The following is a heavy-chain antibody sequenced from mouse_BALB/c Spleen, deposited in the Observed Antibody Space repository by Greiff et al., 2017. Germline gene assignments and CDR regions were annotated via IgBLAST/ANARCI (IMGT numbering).Heavy chain of an antibody. CDR2: IYPGNSDT. J-gene: IGHJ4*01. Sequence: VQLKQSGTVLARPGASVKMSCKASGYSFTSYWMHWVKQRPGQGLEWIGAIYPGNSDTSYNQKFKGKAKLTAVTSASTAYMELSSLTNEDSAVYYCTYYRYDGGYAMDYWGQGTSVTVSS. CDR3: TYYRYDGGYAMDY. D-gene: IGHD2-14*01. CDR1: GYSFTSYW. V-gene: IGHV1-5*01.